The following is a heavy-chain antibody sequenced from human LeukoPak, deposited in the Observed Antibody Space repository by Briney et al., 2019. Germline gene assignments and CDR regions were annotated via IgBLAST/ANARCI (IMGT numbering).Heavy chain of an antibody. Sequence: SETLSLTCTVSGGSISSGGYYWSWIRQHPGKGLEWIGYIYYSGSTYYNPSLKSRVTISVDTSKNQFSLKLSSVTAADTAVYYCARGQQWQKYYFDYWGQGTLVTVPS. V-gene: IGHV4-31*03. CDR2: IYYSGST. CDR3: ARGQQWQKYYFDY. J-gene: IGHJ4*02. D-gene: IGHD6-19*01. CDR1: GGSISSGGYY.